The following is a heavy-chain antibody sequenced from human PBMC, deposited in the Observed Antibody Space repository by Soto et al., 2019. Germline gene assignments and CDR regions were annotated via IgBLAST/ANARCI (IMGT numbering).Heavy chain of an antibody. CDR3: ARGRSSSYPSFDF. D-gene: IGHD2-2*01. Sequence: QVQVVESGGGLVKPGGSLRLSCAGSGFTFSDYYMSWIRQAPGKGLEWVSYITSSGSSTYYVDSVKGRFTISRDNAKNSLYLQMNSLSAEDTAVYYCARGRSSSYPSFDFWGQGTLVTVSS. J-gene: IGHJ4*02. V-gene: IGHV3-11*01. CDR2: ITSSGSST. CDR1: GFTFSDYY.